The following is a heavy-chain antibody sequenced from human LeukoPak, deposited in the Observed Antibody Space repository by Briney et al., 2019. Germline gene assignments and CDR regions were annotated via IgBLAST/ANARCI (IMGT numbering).Heavy chain of an antibody. Sequence: PGGSLRLSCAASGFTFSSYGMHWVRQAPGKGLGWVAVISYDGSNKYYADSVKGRFTISRDNSKNTLYLQMNSLRAEDTAVYYCAKDPDCTSGICYTFFDYWGQGTLVTVSS. J-gene: IGHJ4*02. V-gene: IGHV3-30*18. CDR1: GFTFSSYG. D-gene: IGHD2-8*01. CDR2: ISYDGSNK. CDR3: AKDPDCTSGICYTFFDY.